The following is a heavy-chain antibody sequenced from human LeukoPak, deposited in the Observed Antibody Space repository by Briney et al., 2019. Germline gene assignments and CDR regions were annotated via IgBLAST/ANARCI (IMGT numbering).Heavy chain of an antibody. Sequence: SETLSLTCTVSGGSIKSNDYYWGWVRQPPGKGLEWIGTIYYSGNTYYNPSLKSRVTISVDTSKNQFSLKLSSVTAADTAVYYCARESEFLPFGESTDYFDYWGQGTLVTVSS. CDR1: GGSIKSNDYY. CDR2: IYYSGNT. D-gene: IGHD3-10*01. J-gene: IGHJ4*02. V-gene: IGHV4-39*07. CDR3: ARESEFLPFGESTDYFDY.